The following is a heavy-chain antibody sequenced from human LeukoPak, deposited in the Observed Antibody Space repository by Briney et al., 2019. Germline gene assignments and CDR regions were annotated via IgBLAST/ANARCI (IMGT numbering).Heavy chain of an antibody. CDR1: GYTFTNYF. Sequence: RASVKVSCKASGYTFTNYFIHWVRQAPGQGLQWMGWINPNNGDTNYAQKFQGRVTLTRDTSISTGYMELNRLTSDDTAVYYCTRGYNWHVGFGDYWGQGPLVTVSS. CDR3: TRGYNWHVGFGDY. J-gene: IGHJ4*02. D-gene: IGHD1-1*01. V-gene: IGHV1-2*02. CDR2: INPNNGDT.